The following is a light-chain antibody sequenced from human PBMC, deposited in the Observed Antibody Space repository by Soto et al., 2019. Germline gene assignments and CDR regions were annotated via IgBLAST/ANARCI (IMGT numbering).Light chain of an antibody. CDR1: SANVGSNP. Sequence: QPVLTKPPSTSGTPGQRVTITCSGSSANVGSNPVNWYQQFLGTAPKLLIYSNDQRPSGVPDRFSGSKSGTSASLAITGLQSEDEGEYYCAAWDDSLNGLVFGGVTKVTVL. V-gene: IGLV1-44*01. J-gene: IGLJ2*01. CDR3: AAWDDSLNGLV. CDR2: SND.